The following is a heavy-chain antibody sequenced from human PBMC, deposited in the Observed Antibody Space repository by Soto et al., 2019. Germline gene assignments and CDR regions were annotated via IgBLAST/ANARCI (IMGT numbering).Heavy chain of an antibody. Sequence: TGGSLRLSCATSGLTFSNYAMSWVRQAPGGGLEWVSSMSGSSSTTYYADSVRGRFTIPRDRSKNTLYLQMSSLRAEDTALYYCAKNQERELPRVIDFWGQGTLVTVSS. CDR1: GLTFSNYA. D-gene: IGHD1-7*01. J-gene: IGHJ4*02. CDR2: MSGSSSTT. CDR3: AKNQERELPRVIDF. V-gene: IGHV3-23*01.